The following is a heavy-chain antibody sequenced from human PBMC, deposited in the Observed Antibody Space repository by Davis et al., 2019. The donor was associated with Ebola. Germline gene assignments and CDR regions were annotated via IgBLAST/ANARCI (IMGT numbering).Heavy chain of an antibody. CDR1: GGTFSSYA. Sequence: AASVKVSCKASGGTFSSYAISWVRQAPGHGLEWMGGIIPIFGTANYAQKFQGRVTITADKSTSTAYMELSSLRSEDTAVYYCARLIGAFDPWGQGTLVTVSS. CDR2: IIPIFGTA. J-gene: IGHJ5*02. D-gene: IGHD3-10*01. V-gene: IGHV1-69*06. CDR3: ARLIGAFDP.